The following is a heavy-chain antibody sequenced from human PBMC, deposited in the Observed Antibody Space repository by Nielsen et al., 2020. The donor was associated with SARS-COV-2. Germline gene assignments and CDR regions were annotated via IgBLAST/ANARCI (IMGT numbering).Heavy chain of an antibody. D-gene: IGHD6-19*01. Sequence: WVRQAPGQGLEWMGWISAYNGNTNYAQKLQGRVTMTTDTSTSTAYMELRSLRSDDTAVYYCARDRTRWLVRSDAFDIWGQGTMVTVSS. CDR3: ARDRTRWLVRSDAFDI. V-gene: IGHV1-18*01. J-gene: IGHJ3*02. CDR2: ISAYNGNT.